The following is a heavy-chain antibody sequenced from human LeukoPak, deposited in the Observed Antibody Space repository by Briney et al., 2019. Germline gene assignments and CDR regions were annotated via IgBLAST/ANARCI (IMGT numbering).Heavy chain of an antibody. V-gene: IGHV3-9*01. J-gene: IGHJ6*02. CDR1: GFTFDDYA. CDR3: AKDIGPVVVPAAPTWGYYYGMDV. Sequence: GGSLRLSCAASGFTFDDYAMHWVRQAPGKGLEWVSGISWNSGSIGYADSVKGRFTISRDNAKNSLYLQMNSLRAEDTALYYCAKDIGPVVVPAAPTWGYYYGMDVWGQGTTVTVSS. D-gene: IGHD2-2*01. CDR2: ISWNSGSI.